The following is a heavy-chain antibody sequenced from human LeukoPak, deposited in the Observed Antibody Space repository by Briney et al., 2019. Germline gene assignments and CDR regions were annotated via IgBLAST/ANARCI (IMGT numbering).Heavy chain of an antibody. CDR1: GFTFSSYG. CDR2: IWYGGSNK. V-gene: IGHV3-30*02. Sequence: PGGSLRLSCAASGFTFSSYGMHWVRQAPGKGLEWVAVIWYGGSNKYYADSVKGRFTISRDNSKNTLYLQMNSLRAEDTAVYYCAKDLGLTTVTPALDWGQGTLVTVSS. CDR3: AKDLGLTTVTPALD. J-gene: IGHJ4*02. D-gene: IGHD4-11*01.